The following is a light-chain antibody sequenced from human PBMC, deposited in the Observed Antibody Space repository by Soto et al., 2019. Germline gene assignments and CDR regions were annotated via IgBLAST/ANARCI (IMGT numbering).Light chain of an antibody. V-gene: IGKV1-39*01. J-gene: IGKJ5*01. CDR2: GAY. CDR3: KKSYSTHLN. CDR1: QSINRY. Sequence: DIQMTHSPPSLSASAVDRVNITFLASQSINRYLNLYQQKQGKANTLMIYGAYSLQTGVKSRFSGSGSGTDFTLAIRSMQPEDFATYYCKKSYSTHLNFGKGQRLELK.